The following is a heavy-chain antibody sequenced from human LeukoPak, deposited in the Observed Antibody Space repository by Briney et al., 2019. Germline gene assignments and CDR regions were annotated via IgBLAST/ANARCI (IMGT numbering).Heavy chain of an antibody. J-gene: IGHJ4*02. V-gene: IGHV3-48*04. CDR1: GFSFSTYS. CDR3: VRGNPYNWSY. Sequence: PGGSLRLSCAASGFSFSTYSMHWVRQAPWKGLEWVTYISSSSSTINYADSVKGRFTISRDNAKNSLYLQMNSLRAEDTAVYYCVRGNPYNWSYWGQGTLVTVSS. CDR2: ISSSSSTI. D-gene: IGHD1-1*01.